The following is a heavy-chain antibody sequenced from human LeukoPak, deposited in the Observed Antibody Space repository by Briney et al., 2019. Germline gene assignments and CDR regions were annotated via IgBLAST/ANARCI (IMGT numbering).Heavy chain of an antibody. V-gene: IGHV3-23*01. CDR1: GFSFSSYA. CDR2: ISGGGDIT. CDR3: AKAPEGPHPFDY. J-gene: IGHJ4*02. Sequence: GGSLRLSCAASGFSFSSYAMSWVRQAPGKGLEWVSGISGGGDITYNADSVKGRFTISRDNSKNTLYLRMNSLRAEDTAVYYCAKAPEGPHPFDYWGQGTLVTVSS. D-gene: IGHD1-14*01.